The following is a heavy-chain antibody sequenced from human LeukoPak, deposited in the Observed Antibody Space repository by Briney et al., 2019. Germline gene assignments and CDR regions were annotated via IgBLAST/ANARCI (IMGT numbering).Heavy chain of an antibody. CDR2: IYYSGST. Sequence: SETLSLTCTVSGGSISSYYWSWIRQPPGKGLEWIGYIYYSGSTNYNPSLKSRVTISVDTSKNQFSLKLSSVTAADTAVYYCARGRPDPPVGATYYFDYWGQGTLVTVSS. J-gene: IGHJ4*02. V-gene: IGHV4-59*01. D-gene: IGHD1-26*01. CDR1: GGSISSYY. CDR3: ARGRPDPPVGATYYFDY.